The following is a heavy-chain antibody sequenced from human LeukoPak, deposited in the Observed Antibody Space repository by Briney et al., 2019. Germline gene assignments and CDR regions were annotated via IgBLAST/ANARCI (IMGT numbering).Heavy chain of an antibody. J-gene: IGHJ6*02. D-gene: IGHD3-3*01. CDR1: GFTVSSDY. Sequence: GGSLRLSCAASGFTVSSDYMGWVRQAPEKGLEWVSLISSGGSTYYADSLKGRFTISRDNAKNSLYLQMNSLRAEDTAVYYCAREEVNDFWSGYYYYGMDVWGQGTTVTVSS. V-gene: IGHV3-66*01. CDR2: ISSGGST. CDR3: AREEVNDFWSGYYYYGMDV.